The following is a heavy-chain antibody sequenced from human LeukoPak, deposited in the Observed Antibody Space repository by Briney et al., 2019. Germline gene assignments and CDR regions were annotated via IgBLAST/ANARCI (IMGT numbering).Heavy chain of an antibody. D-gene: IGHD2-21*02. CDR3: AKDSGKGNDFFDY. J-gene: IGHJ4*02. CDR1: GFTFDDYT. V-gene: IGHV3-43*01. Sequence: GGSLRLSCAASGFTFDDYTMHWVRQAPGKGLEWVSLISWDGGRAYYADSVKGRFTISRDNSKKSLYLQMNFLRTEDTALYYCAKDSGKGNDFFDYWGQGTLVSVSS. CDR2: ISWDGGRA.